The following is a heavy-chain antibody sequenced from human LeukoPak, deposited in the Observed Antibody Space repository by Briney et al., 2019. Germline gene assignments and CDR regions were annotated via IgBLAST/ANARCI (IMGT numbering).Heavy chain of an antibody. J-gene: IGHJ4*02. CDR2: IYHSGST. V-gene: IGHV4-30-2*01. D-gene: IGHD2-2*01. CDR1: GGSISSGGYS. CDR3: ARSSTSSTWSSDY. Sequence: SETLSLTCAVSGGSISSGGYSWSWIRQPPGKGLEWIGYIYHSGSTYYNPSLKSRVTISVDRSKNQFSLKLSSVTAADTAVYYCARSSTSSTWSSDYWGQGTLVTVSS.